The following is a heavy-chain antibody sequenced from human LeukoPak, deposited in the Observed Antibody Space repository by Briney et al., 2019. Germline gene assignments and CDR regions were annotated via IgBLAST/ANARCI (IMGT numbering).Heavy chain of an antibody. V-gene: IGHV1-69*05. CDR3: AISSITIFGVVTEPEYYYYYYYMDV. Sequence: SVKVSCKASGGTFSSYAISWVRQAPGQGLEWMGRIIPIFGTANYAQKFQGRVTITTDESTSTAYMELSSLRSEDTAVYYCAISSITIFGVVTEPEYYYYYYYMDVWGKGTTVTVS. D-gene: IGHD3-3*01. CDR2: IIPIFGTA. CDR1: GGTFSSYA. J-gene: IGHJ6*03.